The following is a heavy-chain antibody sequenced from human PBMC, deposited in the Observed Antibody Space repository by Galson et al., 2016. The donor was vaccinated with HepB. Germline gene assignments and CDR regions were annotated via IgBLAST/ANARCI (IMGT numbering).Heavy chain of an antibody. CDR1: GYTFINYG. CDR3: ARETGYSNGRLDY. CDR2: INPSGLST. J-gene: IGHJ4*02. Sequence: SVKVSCKASGYTFINYGISWVRQAPGQGLEWMGIINPSGLSTYYAQKFQGRVTMTRDTSTSTVYMEVSNLRSEDTAVYYCARETGYSNGRLDYWGQGTLVTVSS. D-gene: IGHD5-18*01. V-gene: IGHV1-46*01.